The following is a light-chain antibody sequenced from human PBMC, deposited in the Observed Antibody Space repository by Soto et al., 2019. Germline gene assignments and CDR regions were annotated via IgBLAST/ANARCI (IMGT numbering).Light chain of an antibody. J-gene: IGKJ2*01. CDR2: ETS. CDR3: QHYDNWPFT. CDR1: QTVSNN. Sequence: EIVLTQSPGTLSLSPGERATLSCRASQTVSNNYLAWYHLKPGQAPSLLIYETSTRATGVPARFSGSGSGTEFTLTITSLQSEDIAIYYCQHYDNWPFTFGQGTKVDIK. V-gene: IGKV3-15*01.